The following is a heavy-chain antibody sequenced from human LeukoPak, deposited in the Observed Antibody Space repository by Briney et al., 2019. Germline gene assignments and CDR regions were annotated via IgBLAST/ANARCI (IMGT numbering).Heavy chain of an antibody. CDR2: IIPIFGTA. V-gene: IGHV1-69*13. Sequence: ASVKVSCKASGGTFSSYAISWVRQAPGQGLEWMGGIIPIFGTANYAQKFQGRVTITADESTSTAYMELSSLRSEDTAVYCCARPLSRYCSGGSCYWGFDYWGQGTLVTVSS. CDR3: ARPLSRYCSGGSCYWGFDY. D-gene: IGHD2-15*01. CDR1: GGTFSSYA. J-gene: IGHJ4*02.